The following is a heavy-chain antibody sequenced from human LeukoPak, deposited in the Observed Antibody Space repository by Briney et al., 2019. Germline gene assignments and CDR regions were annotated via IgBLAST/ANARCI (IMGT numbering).Heavy chain of an antibody. J-gene: IGHJ5*02. CDR1: GGTFSSYA. CDR2: IIPIFGTA. V-gene: IGHV1-69*05. D-gene: IGHD5-18*01. Sequence: ASVKVSCKASGGTFSSYAISWVRQAPGQGLEWMGGIIPIFGTANYAQKFQGRVTITTDESTSTAYMELSSLRSEDTAVYYCASHGYHYNWFDPWGQGTLVTVPS. CDR3: ASHGYHYNWFDP.